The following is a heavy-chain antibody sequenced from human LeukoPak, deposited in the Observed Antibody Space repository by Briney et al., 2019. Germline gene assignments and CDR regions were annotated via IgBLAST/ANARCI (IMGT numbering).Heavy chain of an antibody. CDR2: ISYDGSNK. D-gene: IGHD6-19*01. V-gene: IGHV3-30-3*01. CDR1: GFTFSSYA. J-gene: IGHJ4*02. CDR3: AKDLAVAESY. Sequence: PGGSLRLSCAASGFTFSSYAMHWVRQAPGKGLEWVAVISYDGSNKYYADSVKGRFTISRDNSKNTLYLQMNSLRAEDTAVYYCAKDLAVAESYWGQGTLVTVSS.